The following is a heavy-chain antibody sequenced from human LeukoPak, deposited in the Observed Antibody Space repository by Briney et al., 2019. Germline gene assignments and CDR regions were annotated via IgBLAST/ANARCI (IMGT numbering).Heavy chain of an antibody. CDR2: IYWDDDK. CDR3: AHSRSGMSGSYPRTWFDP. V-gene: IGHV2-5*02. D-gene: IGHD3-10*01. Sequence: ASGPTLVNPTQTLTLTCTFSGFSLSTSGVGVGWIRQPPGKALEWLALIYWDDDKRYSPSLKSRLTITKDTSKNQVVLTMTNMDPVDTATYYCAHSRSGMSGSYPRTWFDPWGQGTLVTVSS. CDR1: GFSLSTSGVG. J-gene: IGHJ5*02.